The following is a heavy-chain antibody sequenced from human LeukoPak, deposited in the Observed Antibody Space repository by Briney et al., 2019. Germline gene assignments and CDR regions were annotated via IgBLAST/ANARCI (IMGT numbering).Heavy chain of an antibody. Sequence: PSETLSLTCAVYGGSFSGYYWSWIRQPPGKGLEWIGEINHSGSTNYNPSLKSRVTISVDTSKNQFSLKLSSVTAADTAVYYCARGGRGRYCSGGSPCSPRLPRLETFDYWGQGTLVTVSS. V-gene: IGHV4-34*01. CDR3: ARGGRGRYCSGGSPCSPRLPRLETFDY. D-gene: IGHD2-15*01. CDR2: INHSGST. J-gene: IGHJ4*02. CDR1: GGSFSGYY.